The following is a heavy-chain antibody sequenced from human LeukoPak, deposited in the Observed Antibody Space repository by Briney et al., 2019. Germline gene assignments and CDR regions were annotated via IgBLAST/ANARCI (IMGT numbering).Heavy chain of an antibody. J-gene: IGHJ6*03. Sequence: SETLSLTCAVYGGSFSGYYWSWIRQPPGKGLEWIGEINHSGSTNYNPSLKSRVTISVDTSKNQFSLKLSSVTAADTAVYYCARERLDYYYMDVWGKGTTVTVSS. CDR1: GGSFSGYY. V-gene: IGHV4-34*01. D-gene: IGHD3-22*01. CDR2: INHSGST. CDR3: ARERLDYYYMDV.